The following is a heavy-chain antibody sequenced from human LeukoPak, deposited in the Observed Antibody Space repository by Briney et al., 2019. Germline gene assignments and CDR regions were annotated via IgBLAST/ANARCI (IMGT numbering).Heavy chain of an antibody. J-gene: IGHJ6*03. V-gene: IGHV4-59*08. CDR2: LYYSGST. CDR1: GGSISSYY. D-gene: IGHD6-6*01. CDR3: ARHRKSARNYLYYYMDV. Sequence: SETLSLTCTVSGGSISSYYWSWIRQPPGKGLEWIGFLYYSGSTNYNPSLKRRVIISVDTSKNQFSLNLTSVTAADTALYYCARHRKSARNYLYYYMDVWGKGTTVTVSS.